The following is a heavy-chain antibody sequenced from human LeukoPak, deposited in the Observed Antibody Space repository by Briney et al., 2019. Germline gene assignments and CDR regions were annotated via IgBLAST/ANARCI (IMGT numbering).Heavy chain of an antibody. CDR1: GFTFSSYN. Sequence: GGSLRLSCAASGFTFSSYNMNWVRQAPGKGLEWVSSISTSSSYIYYADSVKGRFTISRDNSKNTLYLQMGSLRAEDMAVYYCARDGMGATYYFDYWGQGTLVTVSS. J-gene: IGHJ4*02. V-gene: IGHV3-21*01. CDR2: ISTSSSYI. CDR3: ARDGMGATYYFDY. D-gene: IGHD1-26*01.